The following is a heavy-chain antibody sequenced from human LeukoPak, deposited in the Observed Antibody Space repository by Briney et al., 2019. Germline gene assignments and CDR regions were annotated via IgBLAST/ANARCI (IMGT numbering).Heavy chain of an antibody. D-gene: IGHD6-13*01. J-gene: IGHJ5*02. CDR1: GYSFTSHG. Sequence: ASVKVSCKASGYSFTSHGISWVRHAPGQGIEWMGWISAYNGNTNYAQKLQGRVIMTIDTLTSTAHMELRSLRSDDTAVYYCARFNIGVAAAGEYNWFDPWGQGTLVTVSS. V-gene: IGHV1-18*01. CDR3: ARFNIGVAAAGEYNWFDP. CDR2: ISAYNGNT.